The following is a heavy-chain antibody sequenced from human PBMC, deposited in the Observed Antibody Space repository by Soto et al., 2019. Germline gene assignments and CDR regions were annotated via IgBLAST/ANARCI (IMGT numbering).Heavy chain of an antibody. J-gene: IGHJ5*02. CDR1: GYTFTSYA. Sequence: QVQLVQSGAEVKKPGASVKVSCKASGYTFTSYAMHWVRQAPGQRLEWMGWINAGNGNTKYSQKFQGRVTITRDTSASTAYMELSSLRSEDTSVYYCARSTMVRGVTPWGQGTLVTVSS. V-gene: IGHV1-3*01. D-gene: IGHD3-10*01. CDR2: INAGNGNT. CDR3: ARSTMVRGVTP.